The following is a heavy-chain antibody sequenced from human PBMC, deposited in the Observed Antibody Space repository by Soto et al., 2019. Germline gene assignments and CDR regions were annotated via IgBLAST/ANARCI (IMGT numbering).Heavy chain of an antibody. D-gene: IGHD2-2*01. Sequence: QVQLVQSGAEVKKPGSSVKVSCKASGGTFSSYAISWVRQAPGQGLEWMGGIIPTSATTNYAQKFQGRVTITADESTSTAYMELSSRISEDTAVYYCARSQGSSTSLEIYYYYYYGMDVWGQGTRVTVSS. CDR3: ARSQGSSTSLEIYYYYYYGMDV. CDR2: IIPTSATT. CDR1: GGTFSSYA. J-gene: IGHJ6*02. V-gene: IGHV1-69*01.